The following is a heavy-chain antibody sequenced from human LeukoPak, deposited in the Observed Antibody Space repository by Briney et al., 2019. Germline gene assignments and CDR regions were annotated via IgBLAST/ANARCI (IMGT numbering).Heavy chain of an antibody. Sequence: SETLSLTCTVSGGSISSYYWSWIRQPPGKGLEWIGYIYYSGSTNYNPSLKRRVTISVDTSKNQFSLKLSSVTAADTAVYYCARGKLERHYYYYYMDVWGKGTTVTISS. V-gene: IGHV4-59*12. CDR2: IYYSGST. D-gene: IGHD1-1*01. CDR3: ARGKLERHYYYYYMDV. J-gene: IGHJ6*03. CDR1: GGSISSYY.